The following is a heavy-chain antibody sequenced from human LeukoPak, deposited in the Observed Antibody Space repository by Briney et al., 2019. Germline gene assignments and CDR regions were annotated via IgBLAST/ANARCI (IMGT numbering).Heavy chain of an antibody. CDR2: ISSSSRYI. CDR1: GFTFSSYS. D-gene: IGHD3-22*01. Sequence: PGGSLRLSCAASGFTFSSYSMNWVRQAPGKGLEWVSSISSSSRYIYYADSVKGRFTISRDNAKNTLYLQMNSLRAEDTAVYYCAREGLGDYDSSGYSGAFDIWGQGTMVTVSS. CDR3: AREGLGDYDSSGYSGAFDI. V-gene: IGHV3-21*01. J-gene: IGHJ3*02.